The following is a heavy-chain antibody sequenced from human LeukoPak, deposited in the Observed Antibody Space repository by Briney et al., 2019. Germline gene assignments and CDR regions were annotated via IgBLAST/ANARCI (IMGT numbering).Heavy chain of an antibody. CDR3: ARGVGIVGATPIK. D-gene: IGHD1-26*01. V-gene: IGHV4-34*01. J-gene: IGHJ4*02. Sequence: PSETLSLTCAVYGGSFSGYYWSWIRQPPGKGLEWIGEINHSGSTNYNPSLKSRVTISVDTSKNQFSLKLSSVAAADTAVYYCARGVGIVGATPIKWGQGTLVTVSS. CDR1: GGSFSGYY. CDR2: INHSGST.